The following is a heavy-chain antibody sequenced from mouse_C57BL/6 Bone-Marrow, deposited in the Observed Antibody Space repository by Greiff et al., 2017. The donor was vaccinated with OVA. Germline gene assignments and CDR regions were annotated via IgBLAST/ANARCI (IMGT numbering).Heavy chain of an antibody. V-gene: IGHV1-81*01. D-gene: IGHD3-2*02. CDR3: ASIDSSGPAWFAY. Sequence: VKLMESGAELARPGASVKLSCKASGYTFTSYGISWVKQRTGQGLEWIGEIYPRSGNTYYNEKFKGKATLTADKSSSTAYMELRSLTSEDSAVYFCASIDSSGPAWFAYWGQGTLVTVSA. J-gene: IGHJ3*01. CDR1: GYTFTSYG. CDR2: IYPRSGNT.